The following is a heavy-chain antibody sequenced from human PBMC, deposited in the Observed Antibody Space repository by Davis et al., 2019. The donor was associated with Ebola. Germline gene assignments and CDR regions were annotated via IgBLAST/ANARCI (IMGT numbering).Heavy chain of an antibody. CDR3: ATVNRDGYNRIDY. Sequence: SETLSLTCPVYGGSFSGYYCSWIRHPPGQGLESHGEINHRGSTNYNPSLKSRVTISVDTSKNQFSLKLSSVTAADTAVYYCATVNRDGYNRIDYWGQGTLVTVSS. V-gene: IGHV4-34*01. J-gene: IGHJ4*02. D-gene: IGHD5-24*01. CDR2: INHRGST. CDR1: GGSFSGYY.